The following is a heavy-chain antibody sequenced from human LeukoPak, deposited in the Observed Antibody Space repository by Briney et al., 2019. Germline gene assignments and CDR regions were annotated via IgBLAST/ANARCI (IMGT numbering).Heavy chain of an antibody. Sequence: PGGSLRLSCTVSGFTVRSNSMSWVRQAPGKGLEWVSFSDSVKGRFTISRDNSKNTPYLQMNSLTAEDTAVYYSARRAGEYSHPYDYWGKGTLVTVS. CDR3: ARRAGEYSHPYDY. V-gene: IGHV3-53*01. J-gene: IGHJ4*02. CDR1: GFTVRSNS. D-gene: IGHD4-17*01.